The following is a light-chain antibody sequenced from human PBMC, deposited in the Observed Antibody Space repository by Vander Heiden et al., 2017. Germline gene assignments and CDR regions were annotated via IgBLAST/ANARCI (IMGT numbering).Light chain of an antibody. CDR3: YSTDSSGNHSWV. V-gene: IGLV3-10*01. CDR1: ALPKKY. J-gene: IGLJ3*02. Sequence: SYELPQPPSVSVSPGQTARITCSGDALPKKYAYWYQQKSGQAPGLVIYEDSKRPSGNPERFSGSSSGTMATLTISGAQVEDEADYYCYSTDSSGNHSWVFGGGTKLTVL. CDR2: EDS.